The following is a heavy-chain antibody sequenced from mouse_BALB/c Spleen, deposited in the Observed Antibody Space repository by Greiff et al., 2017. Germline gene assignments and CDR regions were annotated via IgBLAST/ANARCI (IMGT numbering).Heavy chain of an antibody. CDR2: INPYNGAT. Sequence: VQLQQSGPELVKPGASVKISCKASGYSFTGYYMHWVKQSHVKSLEWIGRINPYNGATSYNQNFKDKASLTVDKSSSTAYMELHSLTSEDSAVYYCARGGAHAMDYWGQGTSVTVSS. J-gene: IGHJ4*01. CDR1: GYSFTGYY. CDR3: ARGGAHAMDY. V-gene: IGHV1-31*01.